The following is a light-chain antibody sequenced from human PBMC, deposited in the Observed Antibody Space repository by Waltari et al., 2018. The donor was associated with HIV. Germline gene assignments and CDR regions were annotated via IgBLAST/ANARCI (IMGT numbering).Light chain of an antibody. Sequence: QSVLTQPPTVSAAPGQKVTISCSGSSSNIGNNYGSWYQQLPGTAPKLLIYETNTRPSGIPDRFSGSKSGTSATLGITGLQTGDEADYYCGTWDSSLSSYVFGTGTKVTVL. CDR2: ETN. J-gene: IGLJ1*01. CDR3: GTWDSSLSSYV. V-gene: IGLV1-51*02. CDR1: SSNIGNNY.